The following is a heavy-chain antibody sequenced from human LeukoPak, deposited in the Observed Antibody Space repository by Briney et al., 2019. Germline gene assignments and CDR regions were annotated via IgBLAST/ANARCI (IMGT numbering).Heavy chain of an antibody. J-gene: IGHJ3*02. Sequence: SVKVSCKASGGTFSSYAISWVRQAPGQGLEWMGGIIPIFGTANYAQKFQGRVTITADESTSTAYMELSSLRSDDTAVYYCARDPSAYCGGDCYSTHAFDIWGQGTMVTVSS. CDR2: IIPIFGTA. D-gene: IGHD2-21*02. CDR1: GGTFSSYA. CDR3: ARDPSAYCGGDCYSTHAFDI. V-gene: IGHV1-69*13.